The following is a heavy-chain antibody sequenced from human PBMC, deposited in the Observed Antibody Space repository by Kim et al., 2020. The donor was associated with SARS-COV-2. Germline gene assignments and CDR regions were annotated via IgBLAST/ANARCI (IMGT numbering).Heavy chain of an antibody. D-gene: IGHD1-26*01. Sequence: PTYAQCFTGRFVFSLDTSVSTAYLQISSLKAEDTAVYYCARERIVGDFDYWGQGTLVTVSS. CDR3: ARERIVGDFDY. CDR2: P. J-gene: IGHJ4*02. V-gene: IGHV7-4-1*02.